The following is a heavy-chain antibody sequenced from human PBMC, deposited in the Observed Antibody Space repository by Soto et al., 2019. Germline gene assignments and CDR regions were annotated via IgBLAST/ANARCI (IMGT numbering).Heavy chain of an antibody. J-gene: IGHJ6*02. CDR3: ARDLMGYAMDV. CDR1: GFTFSSYH. CDR2: ISSASSAI. Sequence: GGSLRLSCAASGFTFSSYHMDWVRQAPGKGLEWVPYISSASSAIYYADSVKGRFTISRDNAKNSLFLQMNSLRAEDTAVYYCARDLMGYAMDVWGQGTTVTVSS. V-gene: IGHV3-48*03. D-gene: IGHD2-8*01.